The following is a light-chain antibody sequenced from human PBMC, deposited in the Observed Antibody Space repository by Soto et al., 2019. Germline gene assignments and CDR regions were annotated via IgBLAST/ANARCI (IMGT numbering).Light chain of an antibody. CDR3: RTYSTSSTLYV. Sequence: QSALTQPASVSGSPGQSITISCTGTSSDVGDYNYVSWFQQHPGKAPKLMIFEVSDCLSGISNLFSGSKSDNTSSLTISGLQAEDEADYYYRTYSTSSTLYVFGTGTKVTVI. CDR1: SSDVGDYNY. V-gene: IGLV2-14*01. J-gene: IGLJ1*01. CDR2: EVS.